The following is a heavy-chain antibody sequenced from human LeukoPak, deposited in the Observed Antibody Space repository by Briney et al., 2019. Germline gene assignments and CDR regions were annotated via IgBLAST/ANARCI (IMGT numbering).Heavy chain of an antibody. Sequence: PGGSLRLSCAASGFTFSSYAMHWVRQAPGKGLEWVAVISYDGSNKYYADSVKGRFTISRDNSKNTLYLQMNSLRAEDTAVYYCAGSHSSGWSVFDYWGQGTLVTVSS. CDR2: ISYDGSNK. D-gene: IGHD6-19*01. V-gene: IGHV3-30-3*01. CDR3: AGSHSSGWSVFDY. CDR1: GFTFSSYA. J-gene: IGHJ4*02.